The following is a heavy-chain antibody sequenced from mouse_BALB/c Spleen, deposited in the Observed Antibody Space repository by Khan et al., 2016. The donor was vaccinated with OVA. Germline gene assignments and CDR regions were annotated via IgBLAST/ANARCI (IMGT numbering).Heavy chain of an antibody. CDR1: GYSFTGYF. V-gene: IGHV1-20*02. CDR3: ARIYGSDFDY. J-gene: IGHJ2*01. CDR2: INPHFGET. Sequence: EVQLQQSGPELVKPGASVKISCKASGYSFTGYFMHWVMQSHGKSLEWIGRINPHFGETFYNQKFVGKATLTVDESSSTAHMEIRSLASEDSAVYYCARIYGSDFDYWGQGTTLTGSS. D-gene: IGHD1-1*01.